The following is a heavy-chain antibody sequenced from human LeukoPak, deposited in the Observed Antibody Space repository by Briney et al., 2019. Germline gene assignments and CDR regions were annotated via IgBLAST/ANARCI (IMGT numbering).Heavy chain of an antibody. Sequence: PWGALRLPCGGSGFTLQSYSMNWGPQGSGEGAEWVSSISSSSSYIYYADSVKGRFTISRDNAKNSLYLQMNSLRAEDTAVYYCASPYGSGFDYWGQGTLVTVSS. D-gene: IGHD3-10*01. V-gene: IGHV3-21*01. CDR2: ISSSSSYI. J-gene: IGHJ4*02. CDR3: ASPYGSGFDY. CDR1: GFTLQSYS.